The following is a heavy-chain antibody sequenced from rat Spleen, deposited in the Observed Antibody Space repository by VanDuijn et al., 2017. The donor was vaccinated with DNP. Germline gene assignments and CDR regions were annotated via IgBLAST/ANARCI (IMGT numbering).Heavy chain of an antibody. CDR2: ITGNGVDA. D-gene: IGHD1-3*01. CDR3: ATGDTIVTMGFAY. J-gene: IGHJ3*01. CDR1: GFTFNNYW. V-gene: IGHV5-31*01. Sequence: EVQLVESGGDLVQPGRSLKLSCVASGFTFNNYWMTWIRQVPGKGLEWVASITGNGVDAHYPDSVKGRFTISRHIAKNTLYLQMDSLRSEDTATYYCATGDTIVTMGFAYWGQGTLVTVSS.